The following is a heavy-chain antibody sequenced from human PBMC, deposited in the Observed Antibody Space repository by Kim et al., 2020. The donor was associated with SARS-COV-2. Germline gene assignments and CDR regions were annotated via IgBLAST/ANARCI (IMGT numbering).Heavy chain of an antibody. J-gene: IGHJ6*02. CDR2: T. CDR3: ARHKATGGMDV. D-gene: IGHD5-12*01. V-gene: IGHV5-51*01. Sequence: TRYSPSFQGQVTISADKSISTAYLQWSSLKASDTAMYYCARHKATGGMDVWGQGTTVTVSS.